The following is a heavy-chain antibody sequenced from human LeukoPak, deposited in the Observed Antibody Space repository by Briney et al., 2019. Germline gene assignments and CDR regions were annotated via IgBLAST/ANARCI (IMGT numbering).Heavy chain of an antibody. J-gene: IGHJ4*02. CDR3: ARISRGSGSYRWYLDY. D-gene: IGHD3-10*01. CDR2: IIPIFGTA. Sequence: ASVKVSCKASGGTFSSYAISWVRQAPGQGLEWMGGIIPIFGTANYAQKFQGRVTITADESTSTAYMELSSLRSEDTAVYYCARISRGSGSYRWYLDYWGQGTLVTVSS. CDR1: GGTFSSYA. V-gene: IGHV1-69*13.